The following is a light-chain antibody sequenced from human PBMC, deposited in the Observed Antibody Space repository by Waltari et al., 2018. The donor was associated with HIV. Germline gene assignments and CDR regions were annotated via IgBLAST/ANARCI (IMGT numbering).Light chain of an antibody. Sequence: QLVLTQSPSASASLGASVTLTCTLSSGHSSYAIAWHQQKSEKGPRYLMKLNSDGSHNKGDGIPDRFSGSGSGAERYLTISSLQSEDEADYYCQTWGTGIRVFGGGTKLTVL. V-gene: IGLV4-69*01. CDR1: SGHSSYA. J-gene: IGLJ2*01. CDR3: QTWGTGIRV. CDR2: LNSDGSH.